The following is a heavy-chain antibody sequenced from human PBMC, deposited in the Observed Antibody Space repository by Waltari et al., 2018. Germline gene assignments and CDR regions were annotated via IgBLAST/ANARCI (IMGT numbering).Heavy chain of an antibody. CDR2: MNTDTGKA. CDR3: AREGQQPDY. J-gene: IGHJ4*02. Sequence: QAQLVQSGSELKKPGASVRVSCKASGYTFTNYALNWVRQAPGQGLEWVGWMNTDTGKATYAQDFTGRFFFALETAVSTDYLHINNLKAEDTAVYYCAREGQQPDYRGQGTLVTVSS. D-gene: IGHD6-13*01. V-gene: IGHV7-4-1*02. CDR1: GYTFTNYA.